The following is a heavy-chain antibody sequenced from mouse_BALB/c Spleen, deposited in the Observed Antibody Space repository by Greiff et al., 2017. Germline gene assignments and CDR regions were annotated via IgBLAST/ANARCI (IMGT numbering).Heavy chain of an antibody. V-gene: IGHV14-3*02. Sequence: EVQLVESGAELVKPGASVKLSCTASGFNIKDTYMHWVKQRPEQGLEWIGRIDPANGNTKYDPKFQGKATITADTSSNTAYLQLSSLTSEDTAVYYCAITTVFDYWGQGTTLTVSS. D-gene: IGHD1-1*01. CDR3: AITTVFDY. CDR2: IDPANGNT. J-gene: IGHJ2*01. CDR1: GFNIKDTY.